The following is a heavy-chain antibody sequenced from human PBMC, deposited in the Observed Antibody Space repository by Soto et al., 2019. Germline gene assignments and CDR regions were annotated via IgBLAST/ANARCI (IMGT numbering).Heavy chain of an antibody. D-gene: IGHD4-4*01. CDR3: ARELPLEGLQKNWFDP. V-gene: IGHV1-18*01. CDR2: ISAYNGNT. J-gene: IGHJ5*02. Sequence: QVQLVQSGAEVKKPGASVKVSCKASGYTFTSYGISWVRQAPGQGLEWMGWISAYNGNTNYAQKLQGRVTMTTDTYTSTDYMELRSLRSDDTAVYYCARELPLEGLQKNWFDPWGQGTLVTVSS. CDR1: GYTFTSYG.